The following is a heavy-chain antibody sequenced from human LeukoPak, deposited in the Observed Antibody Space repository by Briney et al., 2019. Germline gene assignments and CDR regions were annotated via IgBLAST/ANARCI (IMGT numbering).Heavy chain of an antibody. Sequence: ASVKVSCKASGYTFTSYDINWVRQATGQGLEWMGWMNPNSGNTGYAQKFQGRVTMTRNTSISTAYMELSSLRSEDTAVYYCARGPRNYYGSGSYYAPLDYWGQGTLVTVSS. D-gene: IGHD3-10*01. V-gene: IGHV1-8*01. CDR1: GYTFTSYD. CDR3: ARGPRNYYGSGSYYAPLDY. J-gene: IGHJ4*02. CDR2: MNPNSGNT.